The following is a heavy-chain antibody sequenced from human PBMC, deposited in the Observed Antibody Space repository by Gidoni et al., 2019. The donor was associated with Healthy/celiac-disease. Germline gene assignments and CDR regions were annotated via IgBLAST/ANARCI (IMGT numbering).Heavy chain of an antibody. D-gene: IGHD3-10*01. CDR2: ISWNSGSI. Sequence: EVQVVESGGGLVQPGRSLRLACETSGFPFDDYAMYWVRQAPGKGLEWVSGISWNSGSIGYADSVKGRFTISRDNAKNSLYLQMNSLRAEDTAMYYCAKDRGGTYSYGLDYLGQGTLVTVSS. J-gene: IGHJ4*02. CDR1: GFPFDDYA. V-gene: IGHV3-9*01. CDR3: AKDRGGTYSYGLDY.